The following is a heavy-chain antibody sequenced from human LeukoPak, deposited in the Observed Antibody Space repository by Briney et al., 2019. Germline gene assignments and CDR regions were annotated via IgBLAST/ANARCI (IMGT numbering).Heavy chain of an antibody. D-gene: IGHD3-10*01. Sequence: SETLSLTCTVSGGSISSYYWSWIRQPAGKGLEWIGRIYTSGSTNYNPSLKSRVTMSVDTSKNQFSLKLSSVTAADTAVYYCARDPYGSGSYHWFDPWGQGTLVTVSS. CDR1: GGSISSYY. CDR3: ARDPYGSGSYHWFDP. J-gene: IGHJ5*02. CDR2: IYTSGST. V-gene: IGHV4-4*07.